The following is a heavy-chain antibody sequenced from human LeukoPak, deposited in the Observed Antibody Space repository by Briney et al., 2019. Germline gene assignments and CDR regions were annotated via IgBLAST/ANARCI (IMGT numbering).Heavy chain of an antibody. V-gene: IGHV4-34*01. J-gene: IGHJ4*02. Sequence: SETLSLTCAVYGGSFSGYYWSWIRQPPGKGLEWIGEINHSGSTNYNPSLKSRVTISVDTSKNQFSLKLSSVTAADTAVYYCARSLRSAGWSNWGQGTLVTVSS. D-gene: IGHD2-15*01. CDR1: GGSFSGYY. CDR3: ARSLRSAGWSN. CDR2: INHSGST.